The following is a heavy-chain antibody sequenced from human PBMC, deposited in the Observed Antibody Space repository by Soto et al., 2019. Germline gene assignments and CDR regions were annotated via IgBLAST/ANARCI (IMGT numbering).Heavy chain of an antibody. D-gene: IGHD3-22*01. Sequence: QVQLQESGPGLVKPSETLSLTGTVSGGSISSYYWSWIRQPPGKGLEWIGYIYYSGSTNYNPSLKSRVTISVDTSKNQFSLKLSSVTAADTAVYYCARRPVTYYYDSSGAFDIWGQGTMVTVSS. CDR1: GGSISSYY. CDR3: ARRPVTYYYDSSGAFDI. J-gene: IGHJ3*02. CDR2: IYYSGST. V-gene: IGHV4-59*01.